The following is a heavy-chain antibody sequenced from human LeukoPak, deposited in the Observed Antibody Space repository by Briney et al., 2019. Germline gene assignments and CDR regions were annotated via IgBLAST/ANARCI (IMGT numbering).Heavy chain of an antibody. CDR2: MNPNSGNT. J-gene: IGHJ4*02. CDR3: ATDIDSSGYYWGY. D-gene: IGHD3-22*01. CDR1: GYTFTSYD. V-gene: IGHV1-8*03. Sequence: GASVKVSCKASGYTFTSYDINWVRQATGQGLEWMGWMNPNSGNTGYAQKFQGRVTITRNTSISTAYMELSSLRSEDTAVYYCATDIDSSGYYWGYWGQGTLVTVSS.